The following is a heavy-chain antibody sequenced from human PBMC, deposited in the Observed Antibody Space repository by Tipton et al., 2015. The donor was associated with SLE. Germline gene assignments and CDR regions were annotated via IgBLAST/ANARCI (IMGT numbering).Heavy chain of an antibody. Sequence: TLSLTCAVSGGSITTYYWSWIRQSPGKGLEWIGYFYYSGSTKYNPSLKSRVTMSVDTSKNHFSVKLSSVTAADTAIYYCARVWSGYSSSYFGLWGRGTLVTVSS. J-gene: IGHJ2*01. D-gene: IGHD3-3*01. V-gene: IGHV4-59*01. CDR3: ARVWSGYSSSYFGL. CDR1: GGSITTYY. CDR2: FYYSGST.